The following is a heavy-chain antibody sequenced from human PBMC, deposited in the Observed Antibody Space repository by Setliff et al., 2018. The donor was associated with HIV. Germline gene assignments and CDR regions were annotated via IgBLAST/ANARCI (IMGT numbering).Heavy chain of an antibody. D-gene: IGHD2-15*01. Sequence: ASVKVSCKASGGTFSSYAISWVRQAPGQGLEWMGGIIPIFGTANYAQKFQGRVTITADESTSTAYMELSSLRSEDTAVYYCARGGYCSGGSCYLFDYWGQGTRVTVSS. CDR3: ARGGYCSGGSCYLFDY. CDR2: IIPIFGTA. J-gene: IGHJ4*02. CDR1: GGTFSSYA. V-gene: IGHV1-69*13.